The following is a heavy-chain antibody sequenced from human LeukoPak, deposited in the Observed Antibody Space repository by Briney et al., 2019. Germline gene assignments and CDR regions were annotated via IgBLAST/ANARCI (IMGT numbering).Heavy chain of an antibody. D-gene: IGHD1-14*01. J-gene: IGHJ4*02. V-gene: IGHV3-21*06. Sequence: SGGSLRLSCTASGLTFSTSGFNWVRQAPGKGLEWVASIGPTGSDRYHADSIKGRFTISRDNANNFLYLQMNSLRAEDTAVFYCATETNGRHYDYWGQGTLLTVSS. CDR2: IGPTGSDR. CDR3: ATETNGRHYDY. CDR1: GLTFSTSG.